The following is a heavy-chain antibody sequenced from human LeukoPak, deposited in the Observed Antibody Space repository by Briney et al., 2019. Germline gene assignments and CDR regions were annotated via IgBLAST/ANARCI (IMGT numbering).Heavy chain of an antibody. CDR2: IYYSGST. J-gene: IGHJ4*02. D-gene: IGHD6-19*01. V-gene: IGHV4-59*01. CDR1: GGSISSYY. Sequence: PSETLSLTCTVSGGSISSYYWSWIRQPPGKGLEWIGYIYYSGSTNYNPSLKSRVTISVDTSKNQFSLKLSSVTAADTAVYYCARGVGHSSGWGGYYFDYWGQGTLVTVSS. CDR3: ARGVGHSSGWGGYYFDY.